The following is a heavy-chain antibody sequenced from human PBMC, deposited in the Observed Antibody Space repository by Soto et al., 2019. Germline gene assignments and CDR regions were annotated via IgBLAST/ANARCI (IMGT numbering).Heavy chain of an antibody. D-gene: IGHD2-15*01. CDR3: ARWKYHHYFSDNLKISYYFDS. J-gene: IGHJ4*02. Sequence: QVQPQQWGAGLLKPSDTLSLTSNVYHDSFSGYSGNGIRQTPGKGREWIGNINHRGSTNYNPSLKSRVTMTVDMSKNQFSLNMTSMTAADTAVYYCARWKYHHYFSDNLKISYYFDSWGQGSLVTVSS. CDR2: INHRGST. V-gene: IGHV4-34*02. CDR1: HDSFSGYS.